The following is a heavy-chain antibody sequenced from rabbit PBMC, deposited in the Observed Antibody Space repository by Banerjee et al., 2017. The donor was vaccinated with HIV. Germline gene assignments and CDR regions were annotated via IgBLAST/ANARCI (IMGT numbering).Heavy chain of an antibody. V-gene: IGHV1S47*01. Sequence: EESGGGLVKPGASLTLTCKASGFDFSSNAMCWVRQAPGKGLELIACIYDDSSGSTYFASWAKGRFTITRSTSLNTVTLQLNSLTAADTATYFCARNYVNAFDPWGPGTLVTVS. CDR3: ARNYVNAFDP. D-gene: IGHD1-1*01. CDR1: GFDFSSNA. J-gene: IGHJ2*01. CDR2: IYDDSSGST.